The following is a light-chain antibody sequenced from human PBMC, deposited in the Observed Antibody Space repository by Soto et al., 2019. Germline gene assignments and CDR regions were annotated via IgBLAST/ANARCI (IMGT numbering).Light chain of an antibody. V-gene: IGLV1-44*01. Sequence: QPVLPQPPSASGTPGQRVTISCSGSSSNIGSNTVNWYQQLPGTAPKLLSYSNNQRPSGVPDRFSGSKSGTSASLAIGGLQSEDEADYYCAAWDGSLNGWVFGGGTKLTVL. CDR2: SNN. J-gene: IGLJ3*02. CDR3: AAWDGSLNGWV. CDR1: SSNIGSNT.